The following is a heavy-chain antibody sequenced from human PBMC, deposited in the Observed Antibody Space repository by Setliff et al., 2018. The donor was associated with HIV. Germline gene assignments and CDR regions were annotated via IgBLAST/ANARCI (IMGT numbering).Heavy chain of an antibody. V-gene: IGHV3-74*03. CDR3: VRVASGYDYGWLDP. CDR1: GFTFSTYW. D-gene: IGHD5-12*01. J-gene: IGHJ5*02. CDR2: INNDGRKT. Sequence: GGSLRLSCAASGFTFSTYWMHWVRQAPGKGLVWVSHINNDGRKTTYADSVKGRFTVSRDNAKNTLYLQMNSLRAEDTAVYYCVRVASGYDYGWLDPWGQGTLVTVSS.